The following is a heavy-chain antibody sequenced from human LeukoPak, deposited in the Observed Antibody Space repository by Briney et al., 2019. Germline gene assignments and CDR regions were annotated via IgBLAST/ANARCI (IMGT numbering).Heavy chain of an antibody. CDR1: GYTFTGHH. D-gene: IGHD6-6*01. CDR2: IAPNSGGT. J-gene: IGHJ4*02. CDR3: AREYSSSSGRLYDY. Sequence: ASVKVSCKASGYTFTGHHMHWVRQAPGQGLEWMGWIAPNSGGTNYAQTFQGRVTMTRDTSVSTAYMEVSRLTSDDTAVYYCAREYSSSSGRLYDYWGQGTLVTVSS. V-gene: IGHV1-2*02.